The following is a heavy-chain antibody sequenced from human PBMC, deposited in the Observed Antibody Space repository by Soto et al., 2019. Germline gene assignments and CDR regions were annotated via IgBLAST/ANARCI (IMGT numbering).Heavy chain of an antibody. CDR2: ISNDGNYK. CDR3: AKENTAVAGAFDP. V-gene: IGHV3-30*18. J-gene: IGHJ5*02. Sequence: PGGSLRLSCAASGFIFSSYGMHWVRQAPGQGLEWVAFISNDGNYKYYVDSVKGRFTISRDNSKNTLSLQMSNLRAEDTAVYYCAKENTAVAGAFDPWGQGTLVTVSS. D-gene: IGHD6-19*01. CDR1: GFIFSSYG.